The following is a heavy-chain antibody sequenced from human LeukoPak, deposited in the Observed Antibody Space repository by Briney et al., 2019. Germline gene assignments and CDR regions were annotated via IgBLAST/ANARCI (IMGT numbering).Heavy chain of an antibody. Sequence: SETLSLTWTVSGASSSSYYWSWIRQPPGKGLEWIGYIYNSGSTNYNPSLKSRVTISVDTSKNQFSLKLSSVTAADTAVYYCARLPGTSRFDPWGQGTLVTVSS. J-gene: IGHJ5*02. CDR3: ARLPGTSRFDP. CDR2: IYNSGST. V-gene: IGHV4-59*08. CDR1: GASSSSYY. D-gene: IGHD2-2*01.